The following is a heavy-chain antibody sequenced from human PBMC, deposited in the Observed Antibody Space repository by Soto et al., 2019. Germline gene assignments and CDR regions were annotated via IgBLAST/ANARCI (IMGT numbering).Heavy chain of an antibody. CDR1: GGSFSGYY. CDR3: ARDEEQWLVQDYYGMDV. Sequence: QVQLQQWGAGLLKPSETLSLTCAVYGGSFSGYYWSWIRQPPGKGLEWIGEINHSGSTNYNPSLKSLVTISVDTSKNQFSLKLSSVTAADTAVYYCARDEEQWLVQDYYGMDVWGQGTTVTVSS. D-gene: IGHD6-19*01. CDR2: INHSGST. J-gene: IGHJ6*02. V-gene: IGHV4-34*01.